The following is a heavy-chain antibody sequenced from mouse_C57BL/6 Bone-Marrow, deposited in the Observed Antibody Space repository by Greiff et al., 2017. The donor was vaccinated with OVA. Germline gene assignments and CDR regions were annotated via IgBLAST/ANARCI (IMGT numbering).Heavy chain of an antibody. CDR2: IYPGSGST. J-gene: IGHJ2*01. Sequence: QVQLQQPGPELVKPGASVKMSCKASGYTFTSYWITWVKQRPGQGLEWIGDIYPGSGSTTYNEKFKSKATLTVDTSSSTAYIQLSSLTSDDSAVYYCARNDYDYWGQGTTLTVSS. CDR1: GYTFTSYW. D-gene: IGHD2-4*01. V-gene: IGHV1-55*01. CDR3: ARNDYDY.